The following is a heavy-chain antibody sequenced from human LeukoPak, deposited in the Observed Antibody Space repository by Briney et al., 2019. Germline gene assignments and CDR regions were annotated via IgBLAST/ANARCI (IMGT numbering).Heavy chain of an antibody. J-gene: IGHJ4*02. CDR1: GGSFSGYD. V-gene: IGHV4-34*01. Sequence: PSETLSLTCAVYGGSFSGYDWSWIRQPPGKGLEWIGEINHSGSTNYNPSLKSRVTISVDTSKNQFSLKLSSVTAADTAVYYCARVVVPAATDYWGQGTLVTVSS. CDR2: INHSGST. CDR3: ARVVVPAATDY. D-gene: IGHD2-2*01.